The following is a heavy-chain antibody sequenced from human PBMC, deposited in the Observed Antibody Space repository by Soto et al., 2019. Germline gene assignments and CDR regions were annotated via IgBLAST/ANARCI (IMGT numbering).Heavy chain of an antibody. CDR2: INHSGST. J-gene: IGHJ3*02. CDR3: ARGFSIAARLSVISCGAFDI. D-gene: IGHD6-6*01. CDR1: GGSFSGYY. Sequence: SETLSLTCAVYGGSFSGYYWSWIRQPPGKGLEWIGEINHSGSTNYNPSFKSRVTISVDTSKNQFSLKLSSVTAADTAVYYCARGFSIAARLSVISCGAFDIWGQGTMVTVSS. V-gene: IGHV4-34*01.